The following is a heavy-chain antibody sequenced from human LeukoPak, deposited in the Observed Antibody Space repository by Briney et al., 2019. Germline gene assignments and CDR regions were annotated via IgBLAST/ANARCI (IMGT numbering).Heavy chain of an antibody. D-gene: IGHD1-7*01. CDR2: IIPIFGTA. J-gene: IGHJ5*02. V-gene: IGHV1-69*13. CDR1: GGTFSSYA. CDR3: ARAESGTTFNWFDP. Sequence: SVKVSCKASGGTFSSYAISWVRQAPGQGLEWMGGIIPIFGTANYAQKFQGRVTITADESTSTAYVELSSLRSEDTAVYYCARAESGTTFNWFDPWGQGTLVTVSS.